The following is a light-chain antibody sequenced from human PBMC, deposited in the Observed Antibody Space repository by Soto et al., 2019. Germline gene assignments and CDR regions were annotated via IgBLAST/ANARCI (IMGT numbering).Light chain of an antibody. CDR3: SSYASSSTPI. CDR1: SSDVGAYNF. Sequence: QSALTQPASVSGSPGQSITVSCTGTSSDVGAYNFVSWYQQHQGKAPKLMIYDVSNRPSGVSNRFSGSKSGNTASLTISGLQAEDEADYYCSSYASSSTPIFGGGTKLTVL. V-gene: IGLV2-14*01. CDR2: DVS. J-gene: IGLJ2*01.